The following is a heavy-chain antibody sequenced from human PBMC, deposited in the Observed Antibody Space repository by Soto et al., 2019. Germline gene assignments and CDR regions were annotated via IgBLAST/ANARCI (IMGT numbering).Heavy chain of an antibody. J-gene: IGHJ4*02. D-gene: IGHD2-8*01. CDR2: INGGGVST. CDR3: AKRPRYCTKGLCDPVYYLDY. CDR1: GFTFRSDD. Sequence: GSLRLSFAVSGFTFRSDDMSWVRQAPGNVLGWVSGINGGGVSTYYAEYVKGRFTISRDNSKNTVYLQMNSLRAEDTAVDYCAKRPRYCTKGLCDPVYYLDYWGQGALVT. V-gene: IGHV3-23*01.